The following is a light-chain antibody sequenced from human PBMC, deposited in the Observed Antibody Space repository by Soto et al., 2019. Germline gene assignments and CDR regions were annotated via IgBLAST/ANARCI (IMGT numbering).Light chain of an antibody. CDR1: TSDIGTYNY. CDR3: SSYTSSATLV. CDR2: EVS. Sequence: QSALTQPASVSGSPGQSITISCSGATSDIGTYNYVSWYQHHPGKVPKVIIYEVSNRPSGVSNRFSGSKSGNTASLTISGLQAEDEADYYCSSYTSSATLVFGGETKLTVL. V-gene: IGLV2-14*01. J-gene: IGLJ3*02.